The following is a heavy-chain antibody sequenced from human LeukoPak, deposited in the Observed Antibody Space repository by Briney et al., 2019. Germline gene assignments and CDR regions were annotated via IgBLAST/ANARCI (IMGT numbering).Heavy chain of an antibody. CDR3: VILNHPDGRVY. J-gene: IGHJ4*02. Sequence: GESLKISCQGSGYTFTTSWIGWVRQLPGKGLEWMAMIYPGDSDMRYSPSLQGQVSISTDRSISTAYLQWSSLKASDTAMYYCVILNHPDGRVYWGQGTLVTVSS. CDR2: IYPGDSDM. CDR1: GYTFTTSW. V-gene: IGHV5-51*01. D-gene: IGHD5-24*01.